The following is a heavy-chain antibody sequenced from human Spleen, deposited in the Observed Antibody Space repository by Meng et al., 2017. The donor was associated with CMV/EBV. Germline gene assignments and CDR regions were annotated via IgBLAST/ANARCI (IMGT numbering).Heavy chain of an antibody. V-gene: IGHV1-69*05. CDR3: ARVRSSPIVVEPAAQHGGFDP. J-gene: IGHJ5*02. Sequence: YAISWVRQAPGQGLEWMGGIIPIFGTANYAQKFQGRVTITTDESTSTAYMELSSLRSEDTAVYYCARVRSSPIVVEPAAQHGGFDPWGQGTLVTVSS. CDR1: YA. D-gene: IGHD2-2*01. CDR2: IIPIFGTA.